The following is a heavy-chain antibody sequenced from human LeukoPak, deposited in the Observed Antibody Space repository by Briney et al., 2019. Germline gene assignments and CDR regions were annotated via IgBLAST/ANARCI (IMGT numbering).Heavy chain of an antibody. CDR2: INPSGGST. CDR3: ASAPRITMIVVVGPFDY. J-gene: IGHJ4*02. Sequence: ASVKVSCKASGYTFTSYYMHWVRQAPGQGLEWMGIINPSGGSTSYAQKFQGRVTITADKSTSTAYMELSSLRSEDTAVYYCASAPRITMIVVVGPFDYWGQGTLVTVSS. D-gene: IGHD3-22*01. CDR1: GYTFTSYY. V-gene: IGHV1-46*01.